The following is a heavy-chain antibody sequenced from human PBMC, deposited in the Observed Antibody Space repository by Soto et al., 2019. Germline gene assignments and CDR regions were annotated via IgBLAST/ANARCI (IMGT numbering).Heavy chain of an antibody. CDR2: MDRSSSYM. CDR3: ARGSLDDLHFDC. J-gene: IGHJ4*02. D-gene: IGHD2-21*02. Sequence: PGESLKISCAASGFIFSTYSMTWVRQAPGKGLEWVSSMDRSSSYMYYSDAVKGRFTISRDNAKNALYLQMNSLRAEDTAVYYCARGSLDDLHFDCWGQGTLVTVSS. V-gene: IGHV3-21*06. CDR1: GFIFSTYS.